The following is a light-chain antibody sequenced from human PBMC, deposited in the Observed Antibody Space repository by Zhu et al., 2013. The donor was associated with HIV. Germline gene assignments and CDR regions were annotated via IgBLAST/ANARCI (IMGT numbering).Light chain of an antibody. J-gene: IGKJ4*01. CDR3: QQYGGSPLT. V-gene: IGKV3-20*01. Sequence: EILLAQSPDTLSLSPGETATLSCRASQGVSTKSVAWYQQKPGQAPRLLIYGAFTRATGTPDRFSGSGSETDFTLTINRLQPEDCAVYYCQQYGGSPLTFGGGTTVEIK. CDR2: GAF. CDR1: QGVSTKS.